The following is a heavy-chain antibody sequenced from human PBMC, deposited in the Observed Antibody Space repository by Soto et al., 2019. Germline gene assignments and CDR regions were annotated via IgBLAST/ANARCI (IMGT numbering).Heavy chain of an antibody. CDR1: GFTFSSYG. Sequence: PGGSLRLSCAASGFTFSSYGMHWVRQAPGKGLEWVAVISYDGSNKYYADSVKGRFTISVDTSKNQFSLKLSSVTAADTAVYYCARQRPTDGRWEFANYYGMDVWGQGTPVTVSS. CDR2: ISYDGSNK. J-gene: IGHJ6*02. V-gene: IGHV3-30*03. CDR3: ARQRPTDGRWEFANYYGMDV. D-gene: IGHD1-26*01.